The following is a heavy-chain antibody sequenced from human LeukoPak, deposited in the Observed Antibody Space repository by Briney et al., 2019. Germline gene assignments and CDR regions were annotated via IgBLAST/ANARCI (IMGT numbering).Heavy chain of an antibody. V-gene: IGHV7-4-1*02. J-gene: IGHJ6*02. D-gene: IGHD2-15*01. CDR1: GFTFTSYA. CDR3: ARGLVVAATQDYYYGMDV. Sequence: GSLRLSCAASGFTFTSYAMNWVRQAPGQGLEWMGWINTNTGNPTYAQGFTGRFVFSLDTSVSTAYLQISSLKAEDTAVYYCARGLVVAATQDYYYGMDVWGQGTTVTVSS. CDR2: INTNTGNP.